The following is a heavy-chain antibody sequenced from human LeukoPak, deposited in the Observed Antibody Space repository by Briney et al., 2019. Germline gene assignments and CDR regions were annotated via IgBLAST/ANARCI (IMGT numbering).Heavy chain of an antibody. CDR2: INPNSGGT. J-gene: IGHJ4*02. CDR3: ARDLRFGYLPDFVN. V-gene: IGHV1-2*02. D-gene: IGHD2-15*01. Sequence: GASVKVSCKASGYTFTGYYMHWGRQAPGQGLEWMGWINPNSGGTNYAQKFQARVTMTRDTSISTAYMELSRLRSDDTAVSYCARDLRFGYLPDFVNSGQGTLVTVSS. CDR1: GYTFTGYY.